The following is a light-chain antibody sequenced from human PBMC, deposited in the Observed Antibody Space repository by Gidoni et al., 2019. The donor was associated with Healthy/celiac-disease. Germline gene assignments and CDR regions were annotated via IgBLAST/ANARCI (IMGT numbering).Light chain of an antibody. Sequence: QSALTQPASVSGSPGQSITRSCTGTSSDVGGYNYVSWYQQHPGKAPKLMIYEVSNRHSGVSNRFSGPKSGNTASLTISGLQAEDEADYYCSSYTSSSTLVFGGGTKLTVL. CDR1: SSDVGGYNY. CDR2: EVS. V-gene: IGLV2-14*01. CDR3: SSYTSSSTLV. J-gene: IGLJ2*01.